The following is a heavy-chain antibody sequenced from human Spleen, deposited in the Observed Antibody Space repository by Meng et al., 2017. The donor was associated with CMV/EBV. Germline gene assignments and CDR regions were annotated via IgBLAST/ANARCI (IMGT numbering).Heavy chain of an antibody. J-gene: IGHJ4*02. CDR2: IYSSGST. V-gene: IGHV3-66*01. Sequence: GESLKISCAASGFTVSSNYMTWVRQAPGKGLEWVSVIYSSGSTYYADSVKGRFTISRDNSKNTIYLQMNSLRAEDTAVYYCAKDRAVAGVRALDYWGQGALVTVSS. CDR1: GFTVSSNY. D-gene: IGHD6-19*01. CDR3: AKDRAVAGVRALDY.